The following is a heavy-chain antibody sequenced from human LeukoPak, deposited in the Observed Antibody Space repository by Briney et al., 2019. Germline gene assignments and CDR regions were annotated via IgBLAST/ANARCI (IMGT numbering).Heavy chain of an antibody. D-gene: IGHD3-10*01. CDR1: GGSIGSTSYY. V-gene: IGHV4-39*07. CDR2: IYYSGSA. CDR3: ARVWTMVRGVLDY. Sequence: PSETLSLTCTVSGGSIGSTSYYWDWIRQPPGKGLEWIGSIYYSGSAYYNPSLKSRVTISVDTSKNQFSLKLSSVTAADTAVYYCARVWTMVRGVLDYWGQGTLVTVSS. J-gene: IGHJ4*02.